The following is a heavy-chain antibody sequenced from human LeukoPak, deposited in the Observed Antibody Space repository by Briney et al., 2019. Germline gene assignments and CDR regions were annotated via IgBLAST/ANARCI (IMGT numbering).Heavy chain of an antibody. D-gene: IGHD4-11*01. V-gene: IGHV4-59*01. CDR3: ARLRGNYFPDY. CDR1: GGSISGYY. J-gene: IGHJ4*02. CDR2: IYYSGST. Sequence: KPSETLSLTCTVSGGSISGYYWTWIRQPPGEGLEWIGYIYYSGSTNYNPSLKSRVTISVDTSKNQFSLRLSSVTAADTAVYYCARLRGNYFPDYWGQGTLVTVSS.